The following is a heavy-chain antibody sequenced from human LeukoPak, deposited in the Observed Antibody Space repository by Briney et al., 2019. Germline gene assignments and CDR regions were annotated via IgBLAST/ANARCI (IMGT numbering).Heavy chain of an antibody. CDR1: GGSNNSINW. CDR2: MYHTGGF. J-gene: IGHJ4*02. CDR3: ARNPRDGHTFDY. Sequence: PSGTLSLTCAVSGGSNNSINWWSWVRQPPGQGQEWIGEMYHTGGFNYNPSLKSRVTISLDKSQNQFSLRLSSVTAADTAVYYCARNPRDGHTFDYWGQGTLVTVSS. V-gene: IGHV4-4*02.